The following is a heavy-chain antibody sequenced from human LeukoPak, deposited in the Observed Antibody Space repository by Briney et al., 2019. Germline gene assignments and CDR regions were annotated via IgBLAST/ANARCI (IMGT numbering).Heavy chain of an antibody. CDR2: ISGSGGST. CDR1: GFTFSSYA. CDR3: AGLELLGWFDP. Sequence: RGSLRLSCAASGFTFSSYAMSWVRQAPGKGLEWVSAISGSGGSTYYADSVKGRFTISRDNSKNTLYLQMNSLRAEDTAVYYCAGLELLGWFDPWGQGTLVTVSS. V-gene: IGHV3-23*01. J-gene: IGHJ5*02. D-gene: IGHD1-7*01.